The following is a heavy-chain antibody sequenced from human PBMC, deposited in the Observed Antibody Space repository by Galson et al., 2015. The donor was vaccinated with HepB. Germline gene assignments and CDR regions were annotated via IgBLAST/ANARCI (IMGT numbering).Heavy chain of an antibody. Sequence: SLRLSCATSGFTFSTYGMHWVRQAPGKGLEWVAVTSDDGSRKYYGDSVKGRFTISRDNSKNTLHLQMNSLRVEDTAVYYCVKDRAAEAYGMAVWGQGTTVTVSS. J-gene: IGHJ6*02. CDR2: TSDDGSRK. D-gene: IGHD6-13*01. CDR1: GFTFSTYG. CDR3: VKDRAAEAYGMAV. V-gene: IGHV3-30*18.